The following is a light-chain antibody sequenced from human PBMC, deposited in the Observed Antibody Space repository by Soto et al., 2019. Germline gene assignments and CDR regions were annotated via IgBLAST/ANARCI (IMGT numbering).Light chain of an antibody. CDR1: SSDVGSYNL. CDR3: CSYARSSTYVVYVV. V-gene: IGLV2-23*02. CDR2: EVT. J-gene: IGLJ2*01. Sequence: QSALTQPASVSGSPGQSITISCTGTSSDVGSYNLVSWYQQYPGKAPKLIIYEVTKRPSGVSNRFSGSKSGNTASLTISGLQAEDEADYYCCSYARSSTYVVYVVLGGGTKLTVL.